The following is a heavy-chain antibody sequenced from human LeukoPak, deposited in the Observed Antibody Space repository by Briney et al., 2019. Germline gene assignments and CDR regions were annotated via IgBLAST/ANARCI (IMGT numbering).Heavy chain of an antibody. CDR1: GFTFSSYG. CDR2: ISYDGSNK. CDR3: AKDWAAAGTGYYYYYYGMDV. V-gene: IGHV3-30*18. J-gene: IGHJ6*02. Sequence: GRSLRLSCAASGFTFSSYGMHWVRQAPGKGLEWVAVISYDGSNKYYADSVKGRFTISRDNSKNTLYLQMNCLRAEDTAVYYCAKDWAAAGTGYYYYYYGMDVWGQGTTVTVSS. D-gene: IGHD6-13*01.